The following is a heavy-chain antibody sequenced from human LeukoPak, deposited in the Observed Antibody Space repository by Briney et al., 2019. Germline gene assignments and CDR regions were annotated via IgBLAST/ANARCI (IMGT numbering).Heavy chain of an antibody. CDR2: INPNSVGT. CDR3: SRDPSSMVRGVIIYYFDF. V-gene: IGHV1-2*02. CDR1: GYTFTGHY. D-gene: IGHD3-10*01. J-gene: IGHJ4*02. Sequence: ASVKVSCKTSGYTFTGHYLRWVRQTPGQGLEWMGWINPNSVGTKYAQKFQGRVSMSWDTPVSTAYMELSRLRSDDTAVYFCSRDPSSMVRGVIIYYFDFWGQGTPVTVSS.